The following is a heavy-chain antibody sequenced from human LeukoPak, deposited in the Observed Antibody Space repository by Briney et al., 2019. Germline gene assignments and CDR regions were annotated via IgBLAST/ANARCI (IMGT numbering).Heavy chain of an antibody. J-gene: IGHJ5*01. V-gene: IGHV3-48*03. D-gene: IGHD3-10*01. CDR2: ISSSGSTI. CDR3: AGGYYYGSGTLGPFDS. CDR1: GFSFSSYE. Sequence: PGGSLTLSCAASGFSFSSYEMNWVRQAPGQGLEWVSYISSSGSTIYNADSVKGRFTISRDNAKNSLYLQMKSLRAEDTAVYYWAGGYYYGSGTLGPFDSWGQGTLVTVSS.